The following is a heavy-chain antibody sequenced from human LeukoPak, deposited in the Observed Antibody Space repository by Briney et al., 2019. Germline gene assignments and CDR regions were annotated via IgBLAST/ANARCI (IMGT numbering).Heavy chain of an antibody. J-gene: IGHJ4*02. Sequence: GASVKVSCKASGYTFTSYDINWVRQATGQGLEWMGWMNPNSGNTGYAQKFQGRVTITRNTSISTAYMELSSLRSEDTAVCYCARGPNYYGSGSYNFDYWGQGTLVTVSS. V-gene: IGHV1-8*03. CDR2: MNPNSGNT. CDR3: ARGPNYYGSGSYNFDY. D-gene: IGHD3-10*01. CDR1: GYTFTSYD.